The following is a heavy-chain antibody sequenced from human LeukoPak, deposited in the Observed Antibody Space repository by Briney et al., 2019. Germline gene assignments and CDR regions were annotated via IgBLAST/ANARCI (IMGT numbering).Heavy chain of an antibody. V-gene: IGHV3-7*03. J-gene: IGHJ3*02. Sequence: GGSLRLSCAASGFIFNSYWMNWLRQAPGKGLEWVANVDQDGSEKYYVGSVKGRFTISRDNAKNSLYLQMNSLRVEDTAVYYCARGWASSRRKAFDIWGQGTMVTVSS. CDR3: ARGWASSRRKAFDI. CDR1: GFIFNSYW. CDR2: VDQDGSEK. D-gene: IGHD3-16*01.